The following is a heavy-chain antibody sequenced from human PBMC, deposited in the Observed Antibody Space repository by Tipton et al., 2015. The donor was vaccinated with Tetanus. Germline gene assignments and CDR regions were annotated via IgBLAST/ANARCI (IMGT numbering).Heavy chain of an antibody. D-gene: IGHD3-10*01. CDR3: ARDYDGSEPYDY. J-gene: IGHJ4*01. V-gene: IGHV1-69*06. CDR2: IFPQFGTS. CDR1: GGTFNNYA. Sequence: QSGAEVKKPGSSVRVSCKTSGGTFNNYAISWVRQAPGQGLEWMGGIFPQFGTSNYAPKFQDRVTMTADTSTGTVYMDLRSLRSDDTAVYYCARDYDGSEPYDYWGQGTLVTVSS.